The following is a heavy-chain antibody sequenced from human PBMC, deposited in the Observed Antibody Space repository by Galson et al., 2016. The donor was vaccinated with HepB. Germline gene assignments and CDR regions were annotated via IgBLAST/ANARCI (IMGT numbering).Heavy chain of an antibody. V-gene: IGHV3-30*18. J-gene: IGHJ4*02. CDR3: AKDKETKYFGY. CDR2: ISFDGNNK. Sequence: SLRLSCAASGLSFSYCGIHWVRQAPGKGLEWVAVISFDGNNKYYVDSVKGRFTISRDDSKNTLYLQMNSLRAEDTAVYYCAKDKETKYFGYWGRGALVTVSS. CDR1: GLSFSYCG.